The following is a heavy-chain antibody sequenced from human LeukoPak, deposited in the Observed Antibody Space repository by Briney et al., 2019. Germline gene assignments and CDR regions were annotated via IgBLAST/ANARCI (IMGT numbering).Heavy chain of an antibody. V-gene: IGHV4-30-4*01. D-gene: IGHD1-1*01. CDR1: GVSISSGDYY. CDR2: IYYSGST. Sequence: SETLSLTCTVSGVSISSGDYYWSWIRQPPGKGLAWIGYIYYSGSTYYNPSLKSRVTISVDTSKNQFSLKLSSVTAADTAVYYCAREQYDGLGDYWGQGTLVTVSS. CDR3: AREQYDGLGDY. J-gene: IGHJ4*02.